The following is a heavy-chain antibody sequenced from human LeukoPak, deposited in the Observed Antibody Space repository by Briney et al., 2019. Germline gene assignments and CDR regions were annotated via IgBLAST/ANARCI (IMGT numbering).Heavy chain of an antibody. J-gene: IGHJ4*02. V-gene: IGHV3-74*01. CDR3: ARVGYSYGYPNFDF. CDR2: INTDGSST. D-gene: IGHD5-18*01. Sequence: GGSLRLSCAASGFTFSSYWMHWVRQAPGKGLVWVSRINTDGSSTSYADSVKGRFTISRDNAKNTLYLQMNSLRAEEMAVYYCARVGYSYGYPNFDFWGQGPLVTVSS. CDR1: GFTFSSYW.